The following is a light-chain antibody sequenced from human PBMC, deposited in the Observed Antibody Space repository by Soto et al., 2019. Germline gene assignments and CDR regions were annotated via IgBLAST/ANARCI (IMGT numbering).Light chain of an antibody. CDR1: QSISDW. Sequence: DTQMTQSPSTLSASVGDRVTITCRASQSISDWLAWDQQKPGKAPKLLIYKASRLQSGVPSRFSGSGSGTEFTLTISGLQAEDFATYYCQHYNDYPWTLGQGTKVEI. J-gene: IGKJ1*01. V-gene: IGKV1-5*03. CDR3: QHYNDYPWT. CDR2: KAS.